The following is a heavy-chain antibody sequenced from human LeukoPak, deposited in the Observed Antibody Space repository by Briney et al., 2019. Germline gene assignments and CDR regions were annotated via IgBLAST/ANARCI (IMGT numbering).Heavy chain of an antibody. CDR1: GYTLTDYY. V-gene: IGHV1-69-2*01. D-gene: IGHD4-23*01. J-gene: IGHJ3*02. CDR3: ATTTTVVTLHAFDI. Sequence: ATVKISCKVSGYTLTDYYMHWVQQAPGKGLEWMGLVDPEDGETIYAEKFQGRVTINADTSTDTAYMELSSLRSEDTAVYYCATTTTVVTLHAFDIWGQGTMVTVSS. CDR2: VDPEDGET.